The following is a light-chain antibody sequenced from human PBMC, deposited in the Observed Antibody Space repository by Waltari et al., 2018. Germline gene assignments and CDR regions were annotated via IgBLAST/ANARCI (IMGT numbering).Light chain of an antibody. Sequence: QSALTQPRSVSGSPGQSVTISCTGTSSDVGGYYFVSWYQQHPGKAPKLLIYDVSKRPSGVPVHFSGSKSGNTASLTISGLQAEDEADYFCCSYAGAYTLGVFGTGTKVTVL. CDR3: CSYAGAYTLGV. V-gene: IGLV2-11*01. CDR2: DVS. J-gene: IGLJ1*01. CDR1: SSDVGGYYF.